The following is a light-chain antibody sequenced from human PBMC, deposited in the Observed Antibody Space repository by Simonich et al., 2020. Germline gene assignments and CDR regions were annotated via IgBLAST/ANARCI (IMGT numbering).Light chain of an antibody. J-gene: IGKJ4*01. CDR3: QQYYSTPLT. CDR2: WAS. Sequence: DIVMTQSPDSLAVSLGERATINCKPSQSVLYSSNNKNYLAWYQQKPGQPPKLLIYWASTRESGVPARFSGSGSGTDFTLTISSLQAEDVAVYYCQQYYSTPLTFGGGTKVEIK. V-gene: IGKV4-1*01. CDR1: QSVLYSSNNKNY.